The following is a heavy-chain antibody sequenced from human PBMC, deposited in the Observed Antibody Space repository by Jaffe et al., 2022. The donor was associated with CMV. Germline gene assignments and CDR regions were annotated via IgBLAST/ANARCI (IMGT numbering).Heavy chain of an antibody. CDR2: VSSSGFST. D-gene: IGHD3-10*01. V-gene: IGHV3-23*01. CDR3: TKDESGLSWDY. J-gene: IGHJ4*02. CDR1: GFTFSSYA. Sequence: EVQLLESGGDLVQPGGSLRLSCAASGFTFSSYAMGWVRQAPGKGLEWVSTVSSSGFSTDYADSVKGRFTISRDNSKNTLYLEMNSLRADDTAVYYCTKDESGLSWDYWGQGTLVTVSS.